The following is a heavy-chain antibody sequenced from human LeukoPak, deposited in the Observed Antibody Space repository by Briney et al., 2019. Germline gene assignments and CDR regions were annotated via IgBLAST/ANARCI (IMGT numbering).Heavy chain of an antibody. CDR2: IIPIFGTA. CDR1: GGTFSSYA. Sequence: SVKVSCKASGGTFSSYAISWVRQAPGQGLEWMGGIIPIFGTANYAQKFQGRVTITADESTSTAYMELSSLRSEDTAVYYCATVNVVVTAWSAAWYFDLWGRGTLVTVSS. J-gene: IGHJ2*01. D-gene: IGHD2-21*02. CDR3: ATVNVVVTAWSAAWYFDL. V-gene: IGHV1-69*13.